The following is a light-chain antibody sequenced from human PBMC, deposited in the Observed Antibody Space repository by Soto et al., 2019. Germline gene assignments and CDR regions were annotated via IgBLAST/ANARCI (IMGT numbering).Light chain of an antibody. CDR3: QQYGSSTRT. J-gene: IGKJ1*01. CDR1: QSVSSSS. V-gene: IGKV3-20*01. CDR2: GAS. Sequence: EIVLTQFPDTLSLSPGERATLSCRASQSVSSSSLAWYQQRRGQAPRILIHGASSRATGIPGRFSGSGSGTDGTLTISRLEKEDGSVYYCQQYGSSTRTFGQGTKVDIK.